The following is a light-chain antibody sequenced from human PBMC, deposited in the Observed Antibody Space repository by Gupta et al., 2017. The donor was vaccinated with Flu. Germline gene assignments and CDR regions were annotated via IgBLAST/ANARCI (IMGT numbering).Light chain of an antibody. Sequence: QSALTQPRSVSGSPGQSVTISCTGTSSDVGGYNSVSWYQQHPGKAPKLMIYDVTKRPSGVPDRFSGSKSGNTASLTISGLQAEDEAHYYCCSYAGTYTWIFGGGTKLTVL. CDR1: SSDVGGYNS. CDR2: DVT. J-gene: IGLJ2*01. V-gene: IGLV2-11*01. CDR3: CSYAGTYTWI.